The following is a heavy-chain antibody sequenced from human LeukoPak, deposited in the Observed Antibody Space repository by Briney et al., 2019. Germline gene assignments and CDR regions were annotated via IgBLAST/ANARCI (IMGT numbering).Heavy chain of an antibody. Sequence: PSETLSLTCAVYGGPFSGYYWSWIRQPPGKGLEWIGEINHSGSTNCNPSLKSRVTISVDTSKNQFSLKLSSVIAADTAVYYCASLVVVAATSRYYFDYWGQGTLVTVSS. J-gene: IGHJ4*02. D-gene: IGHD2-15*01. CDR3: ASLVVVAATSRYYFDY. CDR1: GGPFSGYY. V-gene: IGHV4-34*01. CDR2: INHSGST.